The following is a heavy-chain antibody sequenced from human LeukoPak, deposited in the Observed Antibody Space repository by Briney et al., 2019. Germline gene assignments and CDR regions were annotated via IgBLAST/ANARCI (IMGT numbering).Heavy chain of an antibody. CDR3: VRDGEVIIKPAASFPHDAFDI. J-gene: IGHJ3*02. V-gene: IGHV1-18*01. CDR2: ISAYNGNT. CDR1: GYTFTSYG. Sequence: ASVKVSCKASGYTFTSYGISWARQAPGQGLEWMGWISAYNGNTNYAQKLQGRVTMTRDTATSTVYMELSSLRSEDTAVYYCVRDGEVIIKPAASFPHDAFDIWGQGTMVIVSS. D-gene: IGHD3-10*01.